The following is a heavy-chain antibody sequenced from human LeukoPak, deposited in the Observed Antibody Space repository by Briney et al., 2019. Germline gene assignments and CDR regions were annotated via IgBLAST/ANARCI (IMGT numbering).Heavy chain of an antibody. CDR2: IYYSGST. V-gene: IGHV4-59*01. D-gene: IGHD3-16*01. CDR3: ARGGRANRGNWFDP. J-gene: IGHJ5*02. Sequence: SETLSLTCTVSGGSISSYYWSWIWQPPGKGLEWIGYIYYSGSTNYNPSLKSRVTISVDTSKNQFSLKLSSVTAADTAVYYCARGGRANRGNWFDPWGQGTLVTVSS. CDR1: GGSISSYY.